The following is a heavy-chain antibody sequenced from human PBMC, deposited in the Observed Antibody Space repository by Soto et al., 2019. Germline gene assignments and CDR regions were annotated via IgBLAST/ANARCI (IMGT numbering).Heavy chain of an antibody. V-gene: IGHV1-69*01. J-gene: IGHJ6*02. Sequence: QVQLVQSGAEVKKPGSSVRVSCKASGGTFSSYAISWVRQAPGQGLEWMGGIIPIFGTENYAQKFQGRVTLTADESTSTAYMELISLRSEDTAVYYCARDRIAGSKYYYGMDVWGQGTTVTVSS. CDR2: IIPIFGTE. CDR1: GGTFSSYA. CDR3: ARDRIAGSKYYYGMDV. D-gene: IGHD6-13*01.